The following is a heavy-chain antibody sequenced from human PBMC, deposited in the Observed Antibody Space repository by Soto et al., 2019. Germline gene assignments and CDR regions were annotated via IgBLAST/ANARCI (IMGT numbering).Heavy chain of an antibody. J-gene: IGHJ4*02. CDR2: IYYSGST. CDR1: GGTIGSGGYY. Sequence: SETQSLTCPVSGGTIGSGGYYWSWIRQHPGKGLEWFGYIYYSGSTYYNPSLKSRVTISVDTSKNQFSLKLSSVTAADTAVYYCARALNYYDSSGYPSLLYYFDYWGQGTLVTVSS. V-gene: IGHV4-31*03. D-gene: IGHD3-22*01. CDR3: ARALNYYDSSGYPSLLYYFDY.